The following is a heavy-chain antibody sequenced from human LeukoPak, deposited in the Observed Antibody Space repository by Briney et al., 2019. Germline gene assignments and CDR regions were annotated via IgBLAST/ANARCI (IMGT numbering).Heavy chain of an antibody. CDR1: GFTFSSHG. CDR3: ARRAGAYSHPYDY. CDR2: IYSDNT. V-gene: IGHV3-53*01. J-gene: IGHJ4*02. D-gene: IGHD4/OR15-4a*01. Sequence: GGSLRLSCAASGFTFSSHGMSWVRQAPGKGLEWVSFIYSDNTHYSDSVKGRFTISRDNSKNTLYLQMNSLRAEDTAVYYCARRAGAYSHPYDYWGQGTLVTVSS.